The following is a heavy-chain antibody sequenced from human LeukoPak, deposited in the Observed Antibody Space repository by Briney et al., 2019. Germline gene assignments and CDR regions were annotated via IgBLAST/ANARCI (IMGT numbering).Heavy chain of an antibody. CDR1: GGSFSGYY. CDR2: INHSGST. D-gene: IGHD3-10*01. V-gene: IGHV4-34*01. J-gene: IGHJ4*02. CDR3: ARVRGFGELSPI. Sequence: PSETLSLTCAVYGGSFSGYYWSWIRQPPGKGLEWIGEINHSGSTNYNPSLKSRVTISVDTSKNQFSLRLSSVTAADTAVYYCARVRGFGELSPIWGQGTLVTVSS.